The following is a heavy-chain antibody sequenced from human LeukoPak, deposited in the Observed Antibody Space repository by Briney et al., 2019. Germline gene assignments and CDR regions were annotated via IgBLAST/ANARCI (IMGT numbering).Heavy chain of an antibody. CDR1: GGSISSYY. CDR2: IYTSGST. D-gene: IGHD3-3*01. CDR3: AREGDGDFWSGYRHGAFDI. J-gene: IGHJ3*02. Sequence: PSETLSLTCTVSGGSISSYYWSWIRQPAGKGLEWIGRIYTSGSTNYNPSLKSRVTMSVDTSKNQFSLKLSSVTAADTAVYYCAREGDGDFWSGYRHGAFDIWGQGTMVTVSS. V-gene: IGHV4-4*07.